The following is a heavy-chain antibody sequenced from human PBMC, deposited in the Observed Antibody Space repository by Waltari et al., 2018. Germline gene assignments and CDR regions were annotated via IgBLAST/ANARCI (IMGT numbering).Heavy chain of an antibody. CDR3: ARVIYSSGWNPIDF. Sequence: QVQLVQSGAEVKKPGASVKVSCKASGYTFTAYSLHWVRLAPGQGLEGMGWINPKTGGTRIAQKFQGRVTVTSDASITTGYMELTSLRSDDTALYYCARVIYSSGWNPIDFWGQGTLVTVSS. CDR1: GYTFTAYS. CDR2: INPKTGGT. D-gene: IGHD6-19*01. J-gene: IGHJ4*02. V-gene: IGHV1-2*02.